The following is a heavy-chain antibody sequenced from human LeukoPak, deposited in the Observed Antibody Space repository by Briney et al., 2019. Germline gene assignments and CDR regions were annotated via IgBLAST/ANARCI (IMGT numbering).Heavy chain of an antibody. J-gene: IGHJ4*02. D-gene: IGHD3-3*01. CDR1: GGIFSSYA. CDR3: ARGLYYDFWSGYYGFDY. V-gene: IGHV1-69*05. Sequence: ASVKVSCKASGGIFSSYAISWVRQASGQGLEWMGGILPIFGTANYAQKFQGRVTITTDETTSTAYMELSILRTKDTAVYYCARGLYYDFWSGYYGFDYWGQGTLVTVSS. CDR2: ILPIFGTA.